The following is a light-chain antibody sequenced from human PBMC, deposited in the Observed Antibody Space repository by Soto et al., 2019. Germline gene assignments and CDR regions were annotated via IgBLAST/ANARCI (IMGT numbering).Light chain of an antibody. CDR3: QQRSNWPRFT. J-gene: IGKJ3*01. CDR2: TAS. CDR1: QGISSC. V-gene: IGKV1-12*01. Sequence: DIQMTQSPSTLSASVGDRVTITCRASQGISSCLAWYQQKPGMAPTLLIYTASSLQSGVPSRFSGSGSGTDFTLTISSLEPEDFAVYYCQQRSNWPRFTFGPGTKVDI.